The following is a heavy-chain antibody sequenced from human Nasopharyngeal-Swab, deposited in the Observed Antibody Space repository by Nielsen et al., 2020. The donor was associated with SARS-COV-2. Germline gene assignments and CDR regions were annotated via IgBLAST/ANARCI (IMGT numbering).Heavy chain of an antibody. Sequence: GSLRLSCTVSGGSISSYYWSWIRQPAGKGLEWIGRIYTSGSTNYNPSLKSRVTMSVDTSKNQFSLKLSSVTAADTAVYYCARDPTSVAGTGDYYYGMDVWGQGTTVTVSS. D-gene: IGHD6-19*01. CDR1: GGSISSYY. CDR3: ARDPTSVAGTGDYYYGMDV. V-gene: IGHV4-4*07. J-gene: IGHJ6*02. CDR2: IYTSGST.